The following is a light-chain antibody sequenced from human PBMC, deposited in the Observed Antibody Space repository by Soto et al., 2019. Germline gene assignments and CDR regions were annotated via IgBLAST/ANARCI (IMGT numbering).Light chain of an antibody. CDR1: QSISSW. J-gene: IGKJ1*01. Sequence: DIQMTKSPSTLSASVGDRVTITCRASQSISSWLAWYQQKPGKAPKLLIYKASTLKSGVPSRFSGSGSGTEFTLTISSLQPDDFATYYCQHYNSYSWTFGQGTKVDVK. CDR2: KAS. CDR3: QHYNSYSWT. V-gene: IGKV1-5*03.